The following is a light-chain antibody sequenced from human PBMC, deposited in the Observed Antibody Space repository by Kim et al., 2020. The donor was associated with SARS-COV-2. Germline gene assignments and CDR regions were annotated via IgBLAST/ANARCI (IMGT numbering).Light chain of an antibody. Sequence: QSALTQPPFVSGFPGQSITISCTGTSSDIGAFNYVSWFQQHPGKAPKLLIYDVSQRPSGISNRFSGSTSGYTASLTISGLQAEDEADYYCSSYTNANTRLFGPGTKVTVL. CDR2: DVS. V-gene: IGLV2-14*03. CDR1: SSDIGAFNY. J-gene: IGLJ1*01. CDR3: SSYTNANTRL.